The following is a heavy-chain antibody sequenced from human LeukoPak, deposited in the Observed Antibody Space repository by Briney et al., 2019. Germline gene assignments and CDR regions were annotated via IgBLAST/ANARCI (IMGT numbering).Heavy chain of an antibody. J-gene: IGHJ4*02. CDR2: IYTSGST. CDR1: GGSISSYY. V-gene: IGHV4-4*07. D-gene: IGHD3-16*02. CDR3: ARVITFGGVIVRPHYFDY. Sequence: SETLSLTCTVSGGSISSYYWSWIRQPAGKGLEWIGRIYTSGSTNYNPSLKSRVTMSVDTSKNQFSLKLSSVTAADTAVYYCARVITFGGVIVRPHYFDYWGQGTLVTVSS.